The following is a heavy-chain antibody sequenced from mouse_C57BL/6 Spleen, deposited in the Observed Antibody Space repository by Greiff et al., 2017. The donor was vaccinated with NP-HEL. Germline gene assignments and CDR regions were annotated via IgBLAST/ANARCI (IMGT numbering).Heavy chain of an antibody. CDR3: ARQEGLYDYDDY. CDR1: GFNIKDYY. D-gene: IGHD2-4*01. V-gene: IGHV14-2*01. J-gene: IGHJ2*01. Sequence: EVKLMESGAELVKPGASVKLSCTASGFNIKDYYMHWVKQRTEQGLEWIGRIDPEDGETKYAPKFQGKATITADTSSTTAYLQLSSLTSEDTAVYYCARQEGLYDYDDYWGQGTTLTVSS. CDR2: IDPEDGET.